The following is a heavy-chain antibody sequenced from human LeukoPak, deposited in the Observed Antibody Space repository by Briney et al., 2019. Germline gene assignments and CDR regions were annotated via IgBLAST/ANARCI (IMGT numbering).Heavy chain of an antibody. Sequence: SVKVSCKASGYSFTGYYMHWVRQAPGQGLEWMGGIIPIFGTANYAQKFQGRVTITADESTSTAYMELSSLRSEDTAVYYCARWEGNFDYWGQGALVTVSS. D-gene: IGHD1-26*01. CDR2: IIPIFGTA. CDR1: GYSFTGYY. V-gene: IGHV1-69*13. CDR3: ARWEGNFDY. J-gene: IGHJ4*02.